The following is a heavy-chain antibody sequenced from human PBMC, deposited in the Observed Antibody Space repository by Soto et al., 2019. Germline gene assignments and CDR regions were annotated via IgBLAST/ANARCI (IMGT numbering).Heavy chain of an antibody. CDR3: AGSRDSGYYYVSKLGYYGMDV. D-gene: IGHD3-22*01. CDR1: VGSISSGDYY. V-gene: IGHV4-30-4*01. CDR2: IYYSGST. Sequence: SETLSLTCTFSVGSISSGDYYCSWIGQPPWKGLEWIGYIYYSGSTYYNPSLKSRVTISVDTSKNQFSLKLSSVTAADTAVYYCAGSRDSGYYYVSKLGYYGMDVWGQGTTVSVSS. J-gene: IGHJ6*01.